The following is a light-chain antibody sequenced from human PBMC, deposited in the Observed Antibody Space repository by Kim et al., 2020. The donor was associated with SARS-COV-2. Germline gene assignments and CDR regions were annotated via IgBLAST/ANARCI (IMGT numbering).Light chain of an antibody. CDR3: QVWDTGSDHPI. J-gene: IGLJ2*01. V-gene: IGLV3-21*04. CDR1: SIGLQS. Sequence: PGKTARVTCGENSIGLQSVHWYQQKPGQAPVLVIYYDTNRPSGIPERFSGSNSGNTATLTISRVEAGDEADYYCQVWDTGSDHPIFGGGTQLTVL. CDR2: YDT.